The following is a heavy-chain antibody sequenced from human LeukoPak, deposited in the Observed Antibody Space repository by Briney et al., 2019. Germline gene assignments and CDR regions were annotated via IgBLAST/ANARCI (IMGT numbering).Heavy chain of an antibody. Sequence: GGSLRLSCAASGFTFSSYGMHWVRQAPGKGLERVAFIRYDGSNKYYADSVKGRFTISRDNSKNTLYLQMNSLRAEDTAVYYCANAEDHLSPTDYWGQGTLVTVSS. V-gene: IGHV3-30*02. CDR2: IRYDGSNK. D-gene: IGHD1-14*01. CDR3: ANAEDHLSPTDY. J-gene: IGHJ4*02. CDR1: GFTFSSYG.